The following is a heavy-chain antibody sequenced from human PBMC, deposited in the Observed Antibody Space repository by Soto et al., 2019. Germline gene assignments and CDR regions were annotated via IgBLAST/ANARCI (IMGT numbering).Heavy chain of an antibody. CDR2: IKSKTDGGTT. D-gene: IGHD2-21*01. J-gene: IGHJ3*02. V-gene: IGHV3-15*01. CDR3: TTGYIVVVNHAFDI. CDR1: GFTFSNAW. Sequence: GGSLRLSCAASGFTFSNAWMSWVRQAPGKGLEWVGRIKSKTDGGTTDYAAPVKGRFTISRDDSKNTLYLQMNSLKTEDTAVYYCTTGYIVVVNHAFDIWGQGTMVTVSS.